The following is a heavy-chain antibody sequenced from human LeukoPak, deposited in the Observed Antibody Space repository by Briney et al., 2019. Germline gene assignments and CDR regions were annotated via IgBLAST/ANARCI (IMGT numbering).Heavy chain of an antibody. V-gene: IGHV6-1*01. CDR3: AMTPGIAVAGTRASWFDP. D-gene: IGHD6-19*01. Sequence: SQTLSLTCAISGDSVSSNSAAWNWIRQSPSRGLEWLGRTYYRSKWYNDYAVSVKSRITISPDTSKNQFSLQLNSVTPEDTAVYYCAMTPGIAVAGTRASWFDPWGQGTLVTVSS. J-gene: IGHJ5*02. CDR2: TYYRSKWYN. CDR1: GDSVSSNSAA.